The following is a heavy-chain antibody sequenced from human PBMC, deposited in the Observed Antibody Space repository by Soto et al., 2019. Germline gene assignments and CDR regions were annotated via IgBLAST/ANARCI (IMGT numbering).Heavy chain of an antibody. V-gene: IGHV6-1*01. Sequence: SQTLSLTCAISGDNVSSNSAAWNWIRQSPSRGLEWLGRTYYRSKWNTDYAVSVNSRITISPDTSKNQFSPQLKSVTPEDTGVYYCARDYYESGGYFDCWGQGNLVT. D-gene: IGHD3-22*01. CDR2: TYYRSKWNT. CDR1: GDNVSSNSAA. CDR3: ARDYYESGGYFDC. J-gene: IGHJ4*02.